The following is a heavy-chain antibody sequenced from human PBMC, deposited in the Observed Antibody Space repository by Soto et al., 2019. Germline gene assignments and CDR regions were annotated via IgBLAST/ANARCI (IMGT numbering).Heavy chain of an antibody. Sequence: QVQLVQSGAEVRKPGASVRVSCKASGYTFTDYYMHWVRQAPGQGLECMGWINPNNGDTNYAQRFQGRVTMTSDTSIITAYLEVSRLRSDDTAVYYCARSVSFIPPRPDYWGQGTLVTVSS. CDR1: GYTFTDYY. D-gene: IGHD6-6*01. V-gene: IGHV1-2*02. CDR3: ARSVSFIPPRPDY. J-gene: IGHJ4*02. CDR2: INPNNGDT.